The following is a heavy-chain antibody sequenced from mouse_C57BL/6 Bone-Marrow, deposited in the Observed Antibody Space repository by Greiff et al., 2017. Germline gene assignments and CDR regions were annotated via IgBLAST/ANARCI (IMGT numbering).Heavy chain of an antibody. CDR1: GYSFTGYF. Sequence: VQLQQSGPELVKPGDSVKISCKASGYSFTGYFMNWVMQSHGKSLEWIGRINPYNGDTFYNQKFKGKATLTVDKSSSTAHMELRSLTSEDSAVYYCARCDGNYVNFDYWGQGTTLTVSS. CDR3: ARCDGNYVNFDY. D-gene: IGHD2-1*01. V-gene: IGHV1-20*01. J-gene: IGHJ2*01. CDR2: INPYNGDT.